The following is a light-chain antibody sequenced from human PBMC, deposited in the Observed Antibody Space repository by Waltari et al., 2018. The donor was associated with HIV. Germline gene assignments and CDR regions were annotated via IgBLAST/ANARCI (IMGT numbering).Light chain of an antibody. V-gene: IGLV2-14*03. CDR3: SSYTASNTLWV. CDR2: DVT. J-gene: IGLJ3*02. Sequence: QSALTKPASVSGPRGQSITMSSTGTSSEVGAYNLAPCFQHRPGKAPKLIIDDVTDRPSGVSKRFSGSKSGITASLTISGLQADDEGDYYCSSYTASNTLWVFGGGTKLTVL. CDR1: SSEVGAYNL.